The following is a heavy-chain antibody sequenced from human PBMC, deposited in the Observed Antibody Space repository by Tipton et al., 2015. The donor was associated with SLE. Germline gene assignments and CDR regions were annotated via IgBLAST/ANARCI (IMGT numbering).Heavy chain of an antibody. V-gene: IGHV4-59*01. CDR3: PRVRGRGSFQH. CDR2: IYYSGST. D-gene: IGHD3-10*01. J-gene: IGHJ1*01. Sequence: LRLSCTVSGGSISSYYWSWIRQPPGKGLEWIGYIYYSGSTNYNPSLKSRVTISVDTSKNLFSLKLSSVTAADPSVYYCPRVRGRGSFQHWGQGTLVTVSS. CDR1: GGSISSYY.